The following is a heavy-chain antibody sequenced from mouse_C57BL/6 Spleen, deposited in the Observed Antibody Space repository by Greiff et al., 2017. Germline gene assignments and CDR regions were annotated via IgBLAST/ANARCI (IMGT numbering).Heavy chain of an antibody. Sequence: VQLQQPGAELVRPGSSVKLSCKASGYTFTSYWMHWVKQRPIQGLEWIGNIDPSDSETHYNQKFKDKATLTVDKSSSTAYMQLSSLTSEDSAVYCCARGGLLRNYAMDYWGQGTSVTVSS. J-gene: IGHJ4*01. CDR2: IDPSDSET. D-gene: IGHD2-3*01. CDR3: ARGGLLRNYAMDY. CDR1: GYTFTSYW. V-gene: IGHV1-52*01.